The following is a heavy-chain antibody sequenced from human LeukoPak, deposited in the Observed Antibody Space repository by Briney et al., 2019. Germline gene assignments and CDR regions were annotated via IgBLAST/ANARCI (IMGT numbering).Heavy chain of an antibody. CDR3: AKDRGPYNWNDSDYYYGMDV. J-gene: IGHJ6*02. D-gene: IGHD1-1*01. Sequence: GGSLRLSCAASGFTFSSCAMSWVRQAPGKGLEWVSAIIASGGSTYYADSVKGRFTISRDNSRNTLYLQMNSLRAEDTALYYCAKDRGPYNWNDSDYYYGMDVWGQGTTVTVSS. V-gene: IGHV3-23*01. CDR1: GFTFSSCA. CDR2: IIASGGST.